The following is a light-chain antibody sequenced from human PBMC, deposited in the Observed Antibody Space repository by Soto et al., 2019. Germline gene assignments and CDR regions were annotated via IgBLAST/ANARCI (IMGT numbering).Light chain of an antibody. J-gene: IGKJ1*01. CDR1: QSVTNTY. V-gene: IGKV3-20*01. CDR2: AAS. Sequence: EIVLTQSPGTLSLSPGERASLSCRASQSVTNTYLAWYQQKPGQAPRLLLYAASSRATGIPDRFSGSGSGTDVTLTISRLEPEDFAVYYCQQYGSSPLTFGQGTKVEIK. CDR3: QQYGSSPLT.